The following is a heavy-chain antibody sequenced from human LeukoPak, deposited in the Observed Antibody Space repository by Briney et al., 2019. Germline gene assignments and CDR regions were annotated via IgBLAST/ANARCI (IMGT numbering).Heavy chain of an antibody. J-gene: IGHJ4*02. D-gene: IGHD2-15*01. Sequence: RPSETLSLTCTVSGGSLGSGAYYWSWIRQHPGKGLEWIGYIYYSGSTYYNPSLKSRVTISVDTSKNQFSLRLSSVTAADTAVYYCARVQSQTTVAAPDYWGQGTLVTVSS. V-gene: IGHV4-31*03. CDR2: IYYSGST. CDR3: ARVQSQTTVAAPDY. CDR1: GGSLGSGAYY.